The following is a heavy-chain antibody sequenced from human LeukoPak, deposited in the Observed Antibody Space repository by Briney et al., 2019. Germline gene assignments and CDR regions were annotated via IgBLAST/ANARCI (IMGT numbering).Heavy chain of an antibody. CDR1: GGSFSGYY. J-gene: IGHJ4*02. V-gene: IGHV4-34*01. CDR2: INHSGST. Sequence: SETLSLTCAVYGGSFSGYYWSWIRQPPGKGLEWIGEINHSGSTNYNPSLKSRVTISVDTSKNQFSLKLSSVTAADTAVYYCARALYYGSGSYFDYWGQGTLVTVSS. D-gene: IGHD3-10*01. CDR3: ARALYYGSGSYFDY.